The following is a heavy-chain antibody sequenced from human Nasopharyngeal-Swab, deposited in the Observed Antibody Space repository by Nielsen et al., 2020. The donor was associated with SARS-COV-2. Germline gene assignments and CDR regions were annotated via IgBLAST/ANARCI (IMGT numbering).Heavy chain of an antibody. CDR3: ARRAARDGYNYEVDP. Sequence: KVSCKASGYSFINYWIGWVRQKPGQGLEWMGMVYPGNSEVAYSPSFQGHVTISADKSINTAFLQWSSLRASDSGVYFCARRAARDGYNYEVDPWGQGTLVTVSS. CDR1: GYSFINYW. J-gene: IGHJ5*02. CDR2: VYPGNSEV. D-gene: IGHD5-24*01. V-gene: IGHV5-51*01.